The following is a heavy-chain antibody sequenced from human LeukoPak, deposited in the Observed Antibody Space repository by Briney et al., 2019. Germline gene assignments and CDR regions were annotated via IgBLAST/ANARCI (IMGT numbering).Heavy chain of an antibody. CDR1: GGSISSNNYY. V-gene: IGHV4-39*01. CDR3: QSRFLEWLLDY. Sequence: SETLSLTCTVSGGSISSNNYYWGWIRQPPGKGLEWIGSIYYGGYTYYNPSLKSRVTISVDTSKNQFSLKLSSVTAADTAIYYCQSRFLEWLLDYWGQGTLVTVSS. D-gene: IGHD3-3*01. CDR2: IYYGGYT. J-gene: IGHJ4*02.